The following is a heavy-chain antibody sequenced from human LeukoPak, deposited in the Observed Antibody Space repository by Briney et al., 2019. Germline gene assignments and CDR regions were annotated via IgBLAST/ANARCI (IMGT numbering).Heavy chain of an antibody. Sequence: GGSLRLSCAASGFTFSSYAMHWVRQAPGKGLEWVAVIWYDGSKKSYADSVKGRFTISRDNSKNTLYLQMNSLRVEDTAVYYCARDQYGSAAMDVWGQGTTVTVSS. D-gene: IGHD3-10*01. CDR3: ARDQYGSAAMDV. CDR1: GFTFSSYA. CDR2: IWYDGSKK. V-gene: IGHV3-33*01. J-gene: IGHJ6*02.